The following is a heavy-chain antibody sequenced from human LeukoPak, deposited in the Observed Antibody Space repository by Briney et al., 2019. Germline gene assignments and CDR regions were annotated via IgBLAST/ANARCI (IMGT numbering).Heavy chain of an antibody. D-gene: IGHD3-3*01. V-gene: IGHV4-61*08. CDR2: IYYSGST. CDR3: ARGPPLRFLEWFTLDY. CDR1: GGSISSGGYY. J-gene: IGHJ4*02. Sequence: SQTLSLTCTVSGGSISSGGYYWSWIRQPPGKGLEWIGYIYYSGSTNYNPSLKSRVTISVDTSKNQFSLKLSSVTAADTAVYYCARGPPLRFLEWFTLDYWGQGTLVTVSS.